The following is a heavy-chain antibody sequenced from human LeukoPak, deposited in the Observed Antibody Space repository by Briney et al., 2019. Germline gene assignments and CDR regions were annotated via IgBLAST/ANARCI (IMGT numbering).Heavy chain of an antibody. D-gene: IGHD3-10*01. V-gene: IGHV3-7*01. CDR1: GFTFTTYW. CDR3: ARFGLSHFSHYYGSGSSAFDI. CDR2: IKQDGTEK. Sequence: GRSLRLSCAASGFTFTTYWMSWVRQAPGKGLEWVANIKQDGTEKYYVDSVKGRFTISRDNAKNSLYLQMNSLRAEDTAVYYCARFGLSHFSHYYGSGSSAFDIWGQGTMVTVSS. J-gene: IGHJ3*02.